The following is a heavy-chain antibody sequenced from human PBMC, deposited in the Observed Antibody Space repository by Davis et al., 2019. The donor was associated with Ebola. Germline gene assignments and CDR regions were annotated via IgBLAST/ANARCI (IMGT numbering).Heavy chain of an antibody. V-gene: IGHV1-8*01. CDR3: ARRRFGLGWFDP. J-gene: IGHJ5*02. Sequence: ASVKVSCKASGYTFTSYDINWVRQATGQGLEWMGWMNHNSGNTGYAQKFQGRVTMTRNTSISTAYMELSSLRSEDTAVYYCARRRFGLGWFDPWGQGTLVTVSS. D-gene: IGHD3-16*01. CDR1: GYTFTSYD. CDR2: MNHNSGNT.